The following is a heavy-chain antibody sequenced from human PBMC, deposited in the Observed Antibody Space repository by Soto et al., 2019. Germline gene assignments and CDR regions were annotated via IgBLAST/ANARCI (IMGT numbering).Heavy chain of an antibody. D-gene: IGHD3-10*01. CDR2: IRVHNGNT. J-gene: IGHJ4*02. Sequence: QVHLVQSGAEVKKPGASVKVSCKASGYNFINYGITWVRQAPGQGLEWMGWIRVHNGNTNYAQNLQGRVTMTTDTSTSTAYMELRSLRSDDTAVYYCVIDFDGSVSYYTGYWGPGTRVTVYS. CDR1: GYNFINYG. CDR3: VIDFDGSVSYYTGY. V-gene: IGHV1-18*01.